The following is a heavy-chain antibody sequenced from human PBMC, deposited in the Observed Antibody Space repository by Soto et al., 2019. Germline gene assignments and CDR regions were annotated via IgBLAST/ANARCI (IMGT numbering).Heavy chain of an antibody. D-gene: IGHD1-1*01. V-gene: IGHV4-59*01. CDR1: GGSISSYY. Sequence: QVQLQESGPGLVKPSETLSLTCTVSGGSISSYYWSWIRQPPGKGLEWIGYIYYSGSTNYNPSLKRRVTISVDTSKTKSSLKLSSVTAADTAGYYCARVWTFHWYFDLWGRCTLVTVSS. J-gene: IGHJ2*01. CDR3: ARVWTFHWYFDL. CDR2: IYYSGST.